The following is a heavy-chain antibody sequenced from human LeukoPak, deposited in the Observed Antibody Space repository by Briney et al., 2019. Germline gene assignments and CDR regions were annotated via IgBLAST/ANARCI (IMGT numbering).Heavy chain of an antibody. Sequence: GGSLRLSCAASGVTFSSYSMNWVRQAPGKGLEWVSSISSSSSYIYYADSVKGRFTISRDNAKNSLYLQMNSLRAEDTAVYYCARVDQDWFDPWGHGTLVTVSS. CDR1: GVTFSSYS. CDR2: ISSSSSYI. CDR3: ARVDQDWFDP. J-gene: IGHJ5*02. V-gene: IGHV3-21*01.